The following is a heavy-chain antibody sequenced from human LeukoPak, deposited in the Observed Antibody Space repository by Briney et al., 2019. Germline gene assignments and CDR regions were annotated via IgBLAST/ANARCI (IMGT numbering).Heavy chain of an antibody. D-gene: IGHD3-16*01. Sequence: SVKVSCKASGGTFSSYAISWVRQAPGQGLEWMGRSIPIFGTANYAQKFQGRVTITTDESTSTAYMELSSLRSEDTAVYYCAREVPLGAYYYYYMDVWGKGTTVTVSS. CDR2: SIPIFGTA. CDR3: AREVPLGAYYYYYMDV. V-gene: IGHV1-69*05. J-gene: IGHJ6*03. CDR1: GGTFSSYA.